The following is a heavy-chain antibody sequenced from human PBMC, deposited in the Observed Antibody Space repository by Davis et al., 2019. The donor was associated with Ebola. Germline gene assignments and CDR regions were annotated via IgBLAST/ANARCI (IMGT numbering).Heavy chain of an antibody. CDR2: INPNSGGT. CDR3: ARSGAREVGSSWYDDGMDV. J-gene: IGHJ6*04. CDR1: GYTFTGYY. D-gene: IGHD6-13*01. V-gene: IGHV1-2*06. Sequence: ASVKVSCKASGYTFTGYYMHWVRQAPGQGLEWMGRINPNSGGTNYAQKFQGRVTMTRDTSISTAYMELSRLRSDGTAVYYCARSGAREVGSSWYDDGMDVWGKGTTVTVSS.